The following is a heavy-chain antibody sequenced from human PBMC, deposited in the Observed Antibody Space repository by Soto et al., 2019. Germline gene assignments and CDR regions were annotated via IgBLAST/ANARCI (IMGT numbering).Heavy chain of an antibody. CDR3: AREGFITGTDNWFDP. D-gene: IGHD1-7*01. J-gene: IGHJ5*02. Sequence: SVKVSCKASGGTFSSYTISWVRQAPGQGLEWMGRIIPILGIANYAQKFQGRVTITADKSTSTAYVELSSLRSEDTAVYYCAREGFITGTDNWFDPWGQGTLVTVSS. CDR1: GGTFSSYT. V-gene: IGHV1-69*04. CDR2: IIPILGIA.